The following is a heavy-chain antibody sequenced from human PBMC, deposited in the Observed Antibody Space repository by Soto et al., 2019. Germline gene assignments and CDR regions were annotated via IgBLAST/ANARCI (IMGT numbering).Heavy chain of an antibody. CDR2: INHSGST. D-gene: IGHD3-10*01. CDR3: ARRYGSGSYYYYYGMDV. J-gene: IGHJ6*02. V-gene: IGHV4-34*01. Sequence: SETLSLTCAVYGGSFSGYYWSWIRQPPGKGLEWIGEINHSGSTNYNPSLKSRVTISVDTSKNQFSLKLSSVTAADTAVYYCARRYGSGSYYYYYGMDVWGQGTAVTVSS. CDR1: GGSFSGYY.